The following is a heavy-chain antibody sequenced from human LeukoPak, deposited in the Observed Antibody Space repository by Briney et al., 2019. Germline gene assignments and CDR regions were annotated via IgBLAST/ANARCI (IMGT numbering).Heavy chain of an antibody. J-gene: IGHJ4*02. V-gene: IGHV3-11*04. D-gene: IGHD3-22*01. CDR2: ISSSGSTI. CDR3: ARDHYYDSSGFLGY. Sequence: AGGSLRLSCAASGFTFSDYYMSWIRQAPGKGLEWVSYISSSGSTIYYADSVKGRFTISRDNAKNSLYLQMNSLRAEDTAVYYCARDHYYDSSGFLGYWGQGTLVTVSS. CDR1: GFTFSDYY.